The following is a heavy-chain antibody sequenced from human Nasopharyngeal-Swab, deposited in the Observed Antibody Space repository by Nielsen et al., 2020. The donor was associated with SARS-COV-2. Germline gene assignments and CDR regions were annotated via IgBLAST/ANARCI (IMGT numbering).Heavy chain of an antibody. V-gene: IGHV3-21*01. CDR3: ARDRWGWLPIGDAFDI. Sequence: LKISCAASGFTFSSYSMNWVRQAPGKGLEWVSSISSSSSYIYYADSVKGRFTISRDNAKNSLYLQMNSLRAEDTAVYYCARDRWGWLPIGDAFDIWGQGTMVTVSS. D-gene: IGHD2-21*01. J-gene: IGHJ3*02. CDR1: GFTFSSYS. CDR2: ISSSSSYI.